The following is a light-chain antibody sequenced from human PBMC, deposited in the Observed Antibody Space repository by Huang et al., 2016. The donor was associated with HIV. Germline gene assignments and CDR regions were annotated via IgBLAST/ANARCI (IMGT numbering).Light chain of an antibody. CDR2: ASS. J-gene: IGKJ4*01. CDR3: QQFSSYSPLT. CDR1: QGISNS. Sequence: IQLTQSPSSLSSSVGDRVTITCRASQGISNSLVWYQQKPGRAPKLLIYASSTLQSGVTSRFSGSGSGTDFTLTISSLQPEDSATYYCQQFSSYSPLTFGGGTKVEIK. V-gene: IGKV1-9*01.